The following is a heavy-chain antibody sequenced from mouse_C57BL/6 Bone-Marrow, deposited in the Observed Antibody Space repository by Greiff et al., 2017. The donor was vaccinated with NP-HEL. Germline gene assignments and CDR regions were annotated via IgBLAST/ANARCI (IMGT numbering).Heavy chain of an antibody. CDR2: INPSSGYT. J-gene: IGHJ2*01. D-gene: IGHD2-1*01. Sequence: QVQLQQSGAELARPGASVKMSCKASGYTFTSYTMHWVKQRPGQGLEWIGYINPSSGYTKYNQKFKDKATLTADKSSSTAYMQLSSLTSEDSAVYDCARRTDLLWYVDYWGQGTTLTVSS. CDR3: ARRTDLLWYVDY. V-gene: IGHV1-4*01. CDR1: GYTFTSYT.